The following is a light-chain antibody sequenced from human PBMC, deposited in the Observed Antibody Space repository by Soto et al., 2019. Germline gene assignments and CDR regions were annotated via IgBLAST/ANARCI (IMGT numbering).Light chain of an antibody. V-gene: IGLV3-1*01. J-gene: IGLJ2*01. CDR2: QDN. Sequence: SYELTQPPSVSVSPGQTASITCSGDKLGYKYACWYQQKAGQSPVLVIYQDNKRPSGIPGRFSGSNSGNTATLTISGTQAMDEADYYCQTWDSSAVVFGGGTKLTVL. CDR1: KLGYKY. CDR3: QTWDSSAVV.